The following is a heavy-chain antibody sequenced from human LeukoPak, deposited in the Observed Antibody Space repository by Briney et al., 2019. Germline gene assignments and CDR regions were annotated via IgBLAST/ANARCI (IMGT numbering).Heavy chain of an antibody. D-gene: IGHD3-3*01. V-gene: IGHV1-69*02. J-gene: IGHJ4*02. CDR2: IIPILGIA. CDR3: AEADYDFWSGYIGGGFDY. CDR1: GCTFSSYT. Sequence: SVKVSCKASGCTFSSYTISWVRQAPGQGLEWMGRIIPILGIANYAQKFQGRVTITADKSTSTAYMELSSLRSEDTAVYYCAEADYDFWSGYIGGGFDYWGQGTLVTVSS.